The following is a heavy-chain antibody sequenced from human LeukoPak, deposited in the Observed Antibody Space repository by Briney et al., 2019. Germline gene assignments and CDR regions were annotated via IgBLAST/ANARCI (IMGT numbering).Heavy chain of an antibody. CDR2: TYYSGSA. V-gene: IGHV4-39*01. D-gene: IGHD3-10*01. Sequence: SETLSLTCTVSGVSISSSSYYWGWIRQPPGKGLELIGSTYYSGSAYYNPSLKSRVTISVDTSKNQFSLKLSSVTAADTAVYYCALGSYSLLGDYWGQGTLVTVSS. CDR1: GVSISSSSYY. CDR3: ALGSYSLLGDY. J-gene: IGHJ4*02.